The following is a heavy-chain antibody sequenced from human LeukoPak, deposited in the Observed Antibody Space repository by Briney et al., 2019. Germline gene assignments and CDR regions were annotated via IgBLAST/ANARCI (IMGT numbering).Heavy chain of an antibody. J-gene: IGHJ4*02. D-gene: IGHD3-9*01. V-gene: IGHV3-30*18. CDR2: ISYDGSNK. CDR1: GFTFSSYG. Sequence: GGSLRLSCAASGFTFSSYGMHWVRQAPGKGLEWVAVISYDGSNKYYADSVKGRFTISRDNSKKTLYLQMNSLRAEDTSVYYCAKAEDILTQGDYWGQGTLVTVSS. CDR3: AKAEDILTQGDY.